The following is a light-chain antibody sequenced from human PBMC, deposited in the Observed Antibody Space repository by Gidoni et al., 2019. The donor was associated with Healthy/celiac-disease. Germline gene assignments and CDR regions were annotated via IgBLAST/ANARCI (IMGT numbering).Light chain of an antibody. Sequence: DIVMPRSPLPLPVTPGEPASISCRSSQSLLHSNGYNYLDWYLQKPGQSPPLLIYLGSNRASGVPDRFSGSGSGTDFTLKISRVEAEDVGVYYCMQALQTPPGTFGGGTKVEIK. J-gene: IGKJ4*01. CDR3: MQALQTPPGT. CDR1: QSLLHSNGYNY. V-gene: IGKV2-28*01. CDR2: LGS.